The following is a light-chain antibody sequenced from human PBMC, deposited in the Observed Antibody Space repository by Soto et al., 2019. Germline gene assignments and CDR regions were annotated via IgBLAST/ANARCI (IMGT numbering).Light chain of an antibody. CDR2: GAA. CDR1: QSVSSN. CDR3: QQYYNWPRT. J-gene: IGKJ1*01. Sequence: EIVMTQSPATLSVSPGERATLSCRASQSVSSNLAWYQHKPGQAPRLIVYGAANRASGIPDRFSVSGSGTEFTLSISSLQSEDFAVDYCQQYYNWPRTFGQGTKLDVK. V-gene: IGKV3-15*01.